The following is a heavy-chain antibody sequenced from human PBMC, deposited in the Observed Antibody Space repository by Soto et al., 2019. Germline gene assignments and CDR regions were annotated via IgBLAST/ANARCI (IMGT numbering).Heavy chain of an antibody. CDR3: AKEARSRAVTATRVYGMDV. J-gene: IGHJ6*02. Sequence: QVNLVESGGGVVQPGRSLRLSCAASGFTFSDYGMHWVRQAPGKGLEWVAAISHDGSNKFYGDSVKGRFTISRENSKNTLLLQTDSLRDEDTDVYFCAKEARSRAVTATRVYGMDVWGQGTTVAVSS. CDR1: GFTFSDYG. D-gene: IGHD4-17*01. V-gene: IGHV3-30*18. CDR2: ISHDGSNK.